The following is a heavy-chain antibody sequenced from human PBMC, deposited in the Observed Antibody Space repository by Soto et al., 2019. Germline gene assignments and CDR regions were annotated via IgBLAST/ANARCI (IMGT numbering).Heavy chain of an antibody. J-gene: IGHJ5*02. CDR2: INHSGST. CDR3: ARGILQNRFGP. D-gene: IGHD2-15*01. CDR1: GGSFSGYY. V-gene: IGHV4-34*01. Sequence: SETLSLTCALYGGSFSGYYWSWIRQPPGKGLEWIGEINHSGSTNYNPSLKSRVTISVDTSTNQFSLKLSSVTAADTAVYYGARGILQNRFGPWGQGTLVTVPS.